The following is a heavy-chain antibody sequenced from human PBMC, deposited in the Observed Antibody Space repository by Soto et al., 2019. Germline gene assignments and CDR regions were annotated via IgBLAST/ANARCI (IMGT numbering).Heavy chain of an antibody. CDR2: IYYSGST. CDR1: GGSISSGDYY. J-gene: IGHJ4*02. Sequence: SETLSLTCTVSGGSISSGDYYWSWIRQPPGKGLEWIGYIYYSGSTYYNPSLKSRVTISVDTSKNQFSLKLSSVTAADTAVYYCARVKGTVTTTRDYYFDYWGQGTLVTVSS. V-gene: IGHV4-30-4*01. CDR3: ARVKGTVTTTRDYYFDY. D-gene: IGHD4-17*01.